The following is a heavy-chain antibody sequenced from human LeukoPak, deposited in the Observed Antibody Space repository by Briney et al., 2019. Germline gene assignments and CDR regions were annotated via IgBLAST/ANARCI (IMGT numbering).Heavy chain of an antibody. Sequence: SETLSLTCTVSGGSISSYYWSWIRQPAGKALEWIGRIYPSGSTNYNPSLKSRVTMSADTSKNQFSLKLSSVTAADTAVYYCAKLRIYDSSIYYFDYWGQGTLVTVSS. V-gene: IGHV4-4*07. CDR2: IYPSGST. D-gene: IGHD3-22*01. J-gene: IGHJ4*02. CDR1: GGSISSYY. CDR3: AKLRIYDSSIYYFDY.